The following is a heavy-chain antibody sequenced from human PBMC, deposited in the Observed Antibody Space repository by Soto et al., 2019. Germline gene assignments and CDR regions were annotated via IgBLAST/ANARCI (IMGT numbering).Heavy chain of an antibody. Sequence: PGGSLRLSCAASGFTFSSYGMSWVRQAPGKGLEWVSAISGSGGSTYYADSVKGRFTISRDNSKNTLYLQMNSLRAEDTAVYYCAKPNSHYYYYYGLDVWGQGTTVTVSS. CDR3: AKPNSHYYYYYGLDV. CDR2: ISGSGGST. CDR1: GFTFSSYG. V-gene: IGHV3-23*01. J-gene: IGHJ6*02. D-gene: IGHD1-7*01.